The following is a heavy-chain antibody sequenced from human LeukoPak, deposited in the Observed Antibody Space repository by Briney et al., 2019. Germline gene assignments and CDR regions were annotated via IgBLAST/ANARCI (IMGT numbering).Heavy chain of an antibody. J-gene: IGHJ5*02. CDR1: GGSISSYY. CDR2: IYYSGST. V-gene: IGHV4-59*01. CDR3: ARNTWQQLGKFDP. Sequence: PSETLSLTCTVSGGSISSYYWSWIRQPPGKGLEWIGYIYYSGSTNYNPSLKSRVTISADTSKNQFSLKLSSVTAADTAVYYCARNTWQQLGKFDPWGQGTLVTVSS. D-gene: IGHD6-13*01.